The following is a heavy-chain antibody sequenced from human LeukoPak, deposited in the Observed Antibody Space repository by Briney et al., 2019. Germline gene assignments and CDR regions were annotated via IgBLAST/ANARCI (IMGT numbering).Heavy chain of an antibody. CDR1: GYTFNSYG. J-gene: IGHJ6*03. D-gene: IGHD4-11*01. V-gene: IGHV1-18*01. Sequence: ASVKVSCKASGYTFNSYGISWVRQAPGQGLEWMGWISAYNGHTNYAQKLQGRVTMTTDTSTSTAYMELRSLRSDDTAVYYCAREESGALYSNYGYYMDVWGKGTTVTVSS. CDR2: ISAYNGHT. CDR3: AREESGALYSNYGYYMDV.